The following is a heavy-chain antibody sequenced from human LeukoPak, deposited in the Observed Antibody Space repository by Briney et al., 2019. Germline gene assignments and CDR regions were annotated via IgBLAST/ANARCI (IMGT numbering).Heavy chain of an antibody. J-gene: IGHJ4*02. CDR3: VKDFGQTTAAIAY. V-gene: IGHV3-53*01. D-gene: IGHD2-2*01. CDR2: LYSDGNT. Sequence: GGSLRLSCAASGFTVITNDMTWVRQAPGKGLEWVSVLYSDGNTKYADSVQGRFTISRDKAKNSLYLQMNSLRAEDTALYYCVKDFGQTTAAIAYWGQGTLVTVSS. CDR1: GFTVITND.